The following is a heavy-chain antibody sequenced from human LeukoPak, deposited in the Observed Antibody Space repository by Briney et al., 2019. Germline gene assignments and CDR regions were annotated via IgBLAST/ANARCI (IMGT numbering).Heavy chain of an antibody. CDR1: GFTFSNAW. V-gene: IGHV3-15*01. CDR2: IKSKTDGGTT. D-gene: IGHD4-17*01. CDR3: TASSRSTVTTLYY. J-gene: IGHJ4*02. Sequence: GGSLRLSCAASGFTFSNAWMCWVRQAPGKGLEWVGRIKSKTDGGTTDYAAPVKGRFTISRDDSKNTLYLQMNSLKTEDTAVYYCTASSRSTVTTLYYWGQGTLVTVSS.